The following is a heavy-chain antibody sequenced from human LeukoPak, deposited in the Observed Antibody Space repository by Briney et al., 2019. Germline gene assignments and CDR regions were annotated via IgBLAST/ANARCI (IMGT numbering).Heavy chain of an antibody. CDR3: ARLRPAAQDAFDI. CDR2: IYPGDSDT. Sequence: GESLNIPCKGSGYSFTSYWIGWVRQMPGEGLEWMGIIYPGDSDTRYSPSFQGQVTISADKSISTAYLQWSSLKASDTAMYYCARLRPAAQDAFDIWGQGTMVTVSS. D-gene: IGHD6-13*01. V-gene: IGHV5-51*01. J-gene: IGHJ3*02. CDR1: GYSFTSYW.